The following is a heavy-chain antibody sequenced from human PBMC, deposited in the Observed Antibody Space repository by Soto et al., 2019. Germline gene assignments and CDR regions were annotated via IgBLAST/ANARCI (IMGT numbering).Heavy chain of an antibody. CDR1: GYTFTNSY. J-gene: IGHJ4*02. Sequence: QVQLVQSGAEMKKPGASVKVSCKASGYTFTNSYIHWVRQAPGQGLEWMALLNPNGGSTNYAQNFQGRVTVTRDTSTSTVYMELTSLTSEDTAVYYCARNLAAGDYWGQGTLVTVSS. CDR2: LNPNGGST. D-gene: IGHD6-13*01. V-gene: IGHV1-46*01. CDR3: ARNLAAGDY.